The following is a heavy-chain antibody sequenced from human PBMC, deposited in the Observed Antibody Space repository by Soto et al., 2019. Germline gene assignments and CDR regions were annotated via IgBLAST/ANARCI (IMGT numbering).Heavy chain of an antibody. CDR1: GFSLSGTGMR. Sequence: SGPKLVNPTQTLTLTCTVSGFSLSGTGMRVTWIRQPPGKALEWLARIDWEDTKLYSTSLKTRLSISKDTSKNQVVLTMTNMDPADTATYYCARAFYGMDVWGPGTTVTSP. CDR3: ARAFYGMDV. CDR2: IDWEDTK. J-gene: IGHJ6*02. V-gene: IGHV2-70*04.